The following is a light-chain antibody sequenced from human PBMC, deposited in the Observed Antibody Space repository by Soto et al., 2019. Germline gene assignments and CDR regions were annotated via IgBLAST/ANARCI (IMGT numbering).Light chain of an antibody. J-gene: IGKJ5*01. CDR2: GAS. CDR1: QSVSSN. V-gene: IGKV3-15*01. CDR3: QQYNNWPPIT. Sequence: EIVMTQSPATLSXXXXXXXXXXXRXSQSVSSNLAWYQQKPGQAPRLLIYGASTRATGIPARFSGSGSGTEFTLTISSLQSEDFAVYYCQQYNNWPPITFGQGTRLEI.